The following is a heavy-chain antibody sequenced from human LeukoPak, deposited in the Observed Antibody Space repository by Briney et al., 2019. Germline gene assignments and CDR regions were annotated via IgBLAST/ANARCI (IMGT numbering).Heavy chain of an antibody. Sequence: GGSLRLSCAASGFTFSSYAMSWVRQAPGKGLEWVSVISGSGDSTYYADSVKGRFTISRDNSRNTLYLQMNTLRAEDTAVYYCAKAIAAPVWYFDLWGRGTLVTVSS. CDR2: ISGSGDST. V-gene: IGHV3-23*01. CDR3: AKAIAAPVWYFDL. D-gene: IGHD6-13*01. J-gene: IGHJ2*01. CDR1: GFTFSSYA.